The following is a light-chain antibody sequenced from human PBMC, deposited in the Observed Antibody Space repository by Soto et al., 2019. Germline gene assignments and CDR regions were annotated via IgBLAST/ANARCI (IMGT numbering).Light chain of an antibody. J-gene: IGLJ2*01. Sequence: QSVLTQSPSASASLGASVKLTCTLSSGHSNYAIAWHQQQPEKGPRFLMKLNSDGSHSKGDGIPDRFSGSSSGAERYLTISTRQSEDEADYYCQTWGTGIHIFGGGTKLTVL. CDR2: LNSDGSH. CDR3: QTWGTGIHI. V-gene: IGLV4-69*01. CDR1: SGHSNYA.